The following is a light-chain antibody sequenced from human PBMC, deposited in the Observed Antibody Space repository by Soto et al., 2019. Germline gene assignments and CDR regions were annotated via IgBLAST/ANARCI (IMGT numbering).Light chain of an antibody. CDR3: QQYGRSPLT. V-gene: IGKV3-20*01. CDR2: GAS. Sequence: EIVLTQSPGTLSLSPGERATLSCRASQRVSSSYLAWYQQKPVQAPRLLIYGASSRATGIPDRFSGSGSGTDFTLTISRLEPEDFAVYYCQQYGRSPLTFGGGTKVEIK. CDR1: QRVSSSY. J-gene: IGKJ4*01.